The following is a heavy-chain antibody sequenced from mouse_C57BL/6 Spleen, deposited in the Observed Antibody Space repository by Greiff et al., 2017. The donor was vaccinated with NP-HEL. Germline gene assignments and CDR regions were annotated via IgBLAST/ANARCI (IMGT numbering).Heavy chain of an antibody. D-gene: IGHD2-5*01. CDR1: GYTFTSYW. CDR3: ARKNSNYLFYYAMDY. CDR2: IYPGSGST. Sequence: QVQLQQPGAELVKPGASVKMSCTASGYTFTSYWITWVKQRPGQGLEWIGDIYPGSGSTNYNEKFKSKATLTVDTSSSTAYMQLSSLTSEDSAVYYCARKNSNYLFYYAMDYWGQGTSVTVSS. V-gene: IGHV1-55*01. J-gene: IGHJ4*01.